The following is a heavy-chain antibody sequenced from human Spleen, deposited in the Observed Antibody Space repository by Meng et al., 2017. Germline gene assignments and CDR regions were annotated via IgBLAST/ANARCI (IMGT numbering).Heavy chain of an antibody. J-gene: IGHJ4*02. D-gene: IGHD6-13*01. Sequence: LRLSCAISGDSVSSNSASWNWIRQSPSRGLEWLGRTYYRSKWYNEYAVSVKSRITINPDTSKNHFSLQLNSVTPEDTAVYYCARDNYSSSWSGIDFWGQGTLVTVSS. V-gene: IGHV6-1*01. CDR1: GDSVSSNSAS. CDR2: TYYRSKWYN. CDR3: ARDNYSSSWSGIDF.